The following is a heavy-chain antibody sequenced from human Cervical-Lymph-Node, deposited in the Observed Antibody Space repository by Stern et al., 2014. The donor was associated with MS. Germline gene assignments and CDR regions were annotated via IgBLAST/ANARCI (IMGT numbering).Heavy chain of an antibody. Sequence: QMQLVQSGAEVKKPGSSVTVSCRASGGTFSNYDISWVRQAPGQGLEWMGGIIPIIGPPNYAQKFQGRVTITADESTSTAYMELSSLRSDDTAVYYCALGGFGHYFEYWGQGTLVTVSS. V-gene: IGHV1-69*01. J-gene: IGHJ4*02. D-gene: IGHD3-10*01. CDR1: GGTFSNYD. CDR2: IIPIIGPP. CDR3: ALGGFGHYFEY.